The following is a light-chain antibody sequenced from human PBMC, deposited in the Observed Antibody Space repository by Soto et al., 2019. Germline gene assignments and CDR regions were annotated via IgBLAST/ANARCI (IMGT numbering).Light chain of an antibody. Sequence: QSALTQPASVSGSPGQSVTISCTGTSSDVGGYNYVSWYQQHPGKAPKLMMYEVSNRPSGVPNRFSGSKSGNTASLTISGLQAEDEADYHSSSYTSSSTRVFGGGTKLTVL. V-gene: IGLV2-14*01. CDR2: EVS. CDR3: SSYTSSSTRV. CDR1: SSDVGGYNY. J-gene: IGLJ3*02.